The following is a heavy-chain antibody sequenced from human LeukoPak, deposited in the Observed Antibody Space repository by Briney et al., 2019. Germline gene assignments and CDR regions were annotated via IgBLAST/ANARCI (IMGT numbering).Heavy chain of an antibody. CDR3: ARVLVGSRDLDY. V-gene: IGHV3-48*04. J-gene: IGHJ4*02. CDR1: GFTFSSSS. Sequence: GGSLRLSCAASGFTFSSSSMTWVRQAPGKGLEWVSYISSGSSTIYYADSVKGRFTISRDNAKNSLYLQMNSLRAEDTAVYYCARVLVGSRDLDYWGQGTLVTVSS. D-gene: IGHD1-26*01. CDR2: ISSGSSTI.